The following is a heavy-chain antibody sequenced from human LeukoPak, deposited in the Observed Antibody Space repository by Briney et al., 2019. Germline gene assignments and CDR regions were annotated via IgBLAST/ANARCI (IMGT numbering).Heavy chain of an antibody. CDR3: AKDQGQIAVAPPGVVDY. Sequence: SGGSLRLSCAASGFTFTSYSLNWVRQAPGKGLEWVAVISYDGSNKYYADSVKGRFTISRDNSKNTLYLQMNSLRAEDTAVYYCAKDQGQIAVAPPGVVDYWGQGTLVTVSS. D-gene: IGHD6-19*01. CDR2: ISYDGSNK. J-gene: IGHJ4*02. V-gene: IGHV3-30*18. CDR1: GFTFTSYS.